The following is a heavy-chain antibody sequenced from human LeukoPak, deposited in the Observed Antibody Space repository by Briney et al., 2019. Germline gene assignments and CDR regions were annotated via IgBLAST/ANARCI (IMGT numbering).Heavy chain of an antibody. V-gene: IGHV4-59*01. CDR1: GGSISSYY. CDR2: IYYSGST. J-gene: IGHJ4*02. CDR3: ARAEYYFDY. Sequence: SETLSLTCTVSGGSISSYYWSWIRQPPGKGLEWIGYIYYSGSTNYNPSLKSRVTISVVTSKNQFSLKLSSVTAADTAVYYCARAEYYFDYWGQGTLVTVSS.